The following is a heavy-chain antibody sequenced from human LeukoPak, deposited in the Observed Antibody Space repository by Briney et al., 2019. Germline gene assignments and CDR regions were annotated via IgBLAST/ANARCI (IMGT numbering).Heavy chain of an antibody. Sequence: GGSLRLSCAASGFTFDDYAMHWVRQAPGKGLEWVSLISWDGGSTYYADSVKGRFTISRDNSKNSLYLQMNSLRAEDTAVYYCAREQLYFDYWGQGTLVTVSS. D-gene: IGHD6-13*01. CDR1: GFTFDDYA. CDR2: ISWDGGST. CDR3: AREQLYFDY. J-gene: IGHJ4*02. V-gene: IGHV3-43D*03.